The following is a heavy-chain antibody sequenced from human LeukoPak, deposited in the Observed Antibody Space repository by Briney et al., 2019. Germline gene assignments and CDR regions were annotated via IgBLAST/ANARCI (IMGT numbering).Heavy chain of an antibody. D-gene: IGHD2-15*01. CDR3: ARAAKIFSKKYYYYYYYMDV. J-gene: IGHJ6*03. CDR2: LNPNSGNT. CDR1: GYTLTSYD. Sequence: GSVKVSFKASGYTLTSYDINWVRQATGQGLEWMGWLNPNSGNTGYAQKFQGRVTMTRNTSISTAYMELSSLRSEDTAVYYCARAAKIFSKKYYYYYYYMDVWGKGTTVTISS. V-gene: IGHV1-8*01.